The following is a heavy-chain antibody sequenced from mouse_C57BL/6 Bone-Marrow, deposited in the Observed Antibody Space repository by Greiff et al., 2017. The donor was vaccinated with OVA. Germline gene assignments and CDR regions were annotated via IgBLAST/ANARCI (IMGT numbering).Heavy chain of an antibody. V-gene: IGHV1-81*01. J-gene: IGHJ3*01. CDR1: GYTFTSYG. Sequence: VQLVESGAELARPGASVKLSCKASGYTFTSYGISWVKQRTGQGLEWIGEIYPRSGNTYYNEKFKGKATLTADKSSSTAYMELRSLTSEDSAVYFCARYYYGSSLGFAYWGQGTLVTVSA. CDR3: ARYYYGSSLGFAY. D-gene: IGHD1-1*01. CDR2: IYPRSGNT.